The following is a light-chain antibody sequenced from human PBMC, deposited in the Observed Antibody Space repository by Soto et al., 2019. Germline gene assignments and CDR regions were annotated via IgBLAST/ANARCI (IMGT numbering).Light chain of an antibody. J-gene: IGKJ4*01. Sequence: EIVLTQSPATLSLSPGERATLSCRASQSISSHLAWYQQKPGQAPRLLIYGASNRATGIPARFSGSGSGTDFTLTISSLEPXXXAVXXXQXXINWPLTFGGGTKVEIK. V-gene: IGKV3-11*01. CDR2: GAS. CDR3: QXXINWPLT. CDR1: QSISSH.